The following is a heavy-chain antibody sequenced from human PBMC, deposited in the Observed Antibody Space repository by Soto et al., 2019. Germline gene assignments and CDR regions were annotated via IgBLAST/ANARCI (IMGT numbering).Heavy chain of an antibody. CDR3: ARSAPYDY. CDR2: INPNGGST. Sequence: QVQLMQSGAEVKKPGASVRVSCKASGYTFTNYYVHWVRQAPGQGLEWMGFINPNGGSTTYAQKFQGRFTVTTDTSTRTVYMQWSSLRAEDPAVCYCARSAPYDYWGQGTLVTVSS. V-gene: IGHV1-46*01. J-gene: IGHJ4*02. CDR1: GYTFTNYY.